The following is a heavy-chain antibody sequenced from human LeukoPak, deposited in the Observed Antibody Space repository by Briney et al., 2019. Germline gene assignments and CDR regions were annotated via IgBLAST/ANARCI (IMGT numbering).Heavy chain of an antibody. V-gene: IGHV1-2*02. CDR3: ATLYDIGSMDV. D-gene: IGHD3-9*01. Sequence: ASVKVSCKASGYTFTGYYMHWVRQAPGQGLEWMGWINPNSGGSNYAQKFQGRVTLTRDTSIITAYMELSRLRSEDTAVYYCATLYDIGSMDVWGKGTTVTISS. J-gene: IGHJ6*03. CDR2: INPNSGGS. CDR1: GYTFTGYY.